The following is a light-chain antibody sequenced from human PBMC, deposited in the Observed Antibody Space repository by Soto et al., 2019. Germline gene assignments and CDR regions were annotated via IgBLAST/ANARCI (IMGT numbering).Light chain of an antibody. Sequence: DIQLTQSPSFLSASVGDRVTITCRASQGLNSYFAWYQQKPGKAPKLLLYATSTLQSVFPSGFSGGGSGAEFTLQITSLQPEDIATYYSQQLNSYPFTFGGGTKVEIK. CDR2: ATS. CDR1: QGLNSY. V-gene: IGKV1-9*01. J-gene: IGKJ4*01. CDR3: QQLNSYPFT.